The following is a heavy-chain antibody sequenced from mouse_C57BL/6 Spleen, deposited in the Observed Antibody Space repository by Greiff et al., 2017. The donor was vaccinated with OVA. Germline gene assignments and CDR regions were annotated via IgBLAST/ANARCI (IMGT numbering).Heavy chain of an antibody. J-gene: IGHJ2*01. Sequence: QVQLQQSGPELVKPGASVKISCKASGYAFSSSWMNWVKQRPGKGLEWIGRIYPGDGDTNYNGKFKGKATLTADKSSSTAYMQLSSLTSEDSAVYFCAREGYTGYWGQGTTLTVSS. CDR3: AREGYTGY. D-gene: IGHD2-2*01. CDR1: GYAFSSSW. V-gene: IGHV1-82*01. CDR2: IYPGDGDT.